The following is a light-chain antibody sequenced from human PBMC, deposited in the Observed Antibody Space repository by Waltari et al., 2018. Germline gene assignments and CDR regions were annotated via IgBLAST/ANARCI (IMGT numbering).Light chain of an antibody. CDR2: DDS. J-gene: IGLJ2*01. Sequence: SYVLTQPPSASVAPGKTARITCGGPNIESKRVTWDQQKPGQAPVLVVYDDSDRPSGIPERFSGANSGNTATLTISRVEAGDEADYYCQVWDSSSDHVVFGGGTKLTVL. CDR1: NIESKR. CDR3: QVWDSSSDHVV. V-gene: IGLV3-21*03.